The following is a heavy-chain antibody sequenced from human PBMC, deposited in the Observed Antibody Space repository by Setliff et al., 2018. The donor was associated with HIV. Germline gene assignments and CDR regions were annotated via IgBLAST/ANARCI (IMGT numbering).Heavy chain of an antibody. CDR1: GGSISGYY. J-gene: IGHJ4*02. CDR2: IYYRGST. V-gene: IGHV4-59*01. CDR3: ARSVDTTLVPAYYFDY. Sequence: PSETLSLTCTVSGGSISGYYWSWIRQPPGKGLEWIGYIYYRGSTDYNPSLKSRVTISIDTSKNQFSLKLSSVTAADTAVYYCARSVDTTLVPAYYFDYWGQGTLGTVSS. D-gene: IGHD5-18*01.